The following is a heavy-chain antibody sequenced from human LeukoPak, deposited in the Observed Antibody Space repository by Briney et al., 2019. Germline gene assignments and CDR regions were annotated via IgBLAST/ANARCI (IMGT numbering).Heavy chain of an antibody. J-gene: IGHJ4*02. CDR2: IYHCGST. CDR1: GYSISRFYY. CDR3: TTLAASAPRYFDY. Sequence: SGTLTLICTVSGYSISRFYYLGWLRPRPGKGLEWIECIYHCGSTYCNPSLKRRITLPVDTSKKQFFLKLSSVAAADAAVYYWTTLAASAPRYFDYWGQGILVTVSS. V-gene: IGHV4-38-2*02. D-gene: IGHD6-13*01.